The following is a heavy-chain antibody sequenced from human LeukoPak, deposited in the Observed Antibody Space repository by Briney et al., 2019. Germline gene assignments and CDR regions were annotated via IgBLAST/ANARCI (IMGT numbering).Heavy chain of an antibody. J-gene: IGHJ4*02. V-gene: IGHV3-74*01. CDR3: ARGRPHGNDY. CDR1: GFTFSSYW. D-gene: IGHD4-23*01. CDR2: IASDGSST. Sequence: GGSLRLSCAASGFTFSSYWMNWVRQAPGKGLVWVSRIASDGSSTTYADSVKGRFSISRDNAKNTLYLQMNSLRVEDTAVYYCARGRPHGNDYWGQGPWSPSPQ.